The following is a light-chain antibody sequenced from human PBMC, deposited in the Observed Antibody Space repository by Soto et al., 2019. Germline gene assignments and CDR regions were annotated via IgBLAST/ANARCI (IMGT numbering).Light chain of an antibody. Sequence: QSVLTQPASVSGAPGQSITISCTGTSSDFGSYNLVSWYQQHPGKAPKLMIYEVSKRPSGVSNRFSGSKSGNTASLTISGLQAEDEADYYCCSYAGSSTFEVFGGGTKVTVL. CDR3: CSYAGSSTFEV. V-gene: IGLV2-23*02. CDR2: EVS. CDR1: SSDFGSYNL. J-gene: IGLJ2*01.